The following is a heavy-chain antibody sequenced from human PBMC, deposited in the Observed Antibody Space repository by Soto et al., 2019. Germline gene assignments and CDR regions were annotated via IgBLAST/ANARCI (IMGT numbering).Heavy chain of an antibody. CDR2: INPNSGGT. CDR1: GYTFTGYY. J-gene: IGHJ5*02. D-gene: IGHD3-10*01. Sequence: GASVKVSCKASGYTFTGYYMHWVRQAPGQGLEWMGWINPNSGGTNYAQKFQGWVTMTRDTSISTAYMELSRLRSDDTAVYYCARGTLLWFGELPNWLDPWGQGTLVTVYS. CDR3: ARGTLLWFGELPNWLDP. V-gene: IGHV1-2*04.